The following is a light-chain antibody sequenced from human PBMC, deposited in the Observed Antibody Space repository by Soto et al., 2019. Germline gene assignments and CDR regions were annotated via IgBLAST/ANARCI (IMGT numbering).Light chain of an antibody. J-gene: IGLJ1*01. CDR3: CSYAGSYTYV. CDR1: SGDVGGYNY. V-gene: IGLV2-11*01. Sequence: QSVLTQPRSVSGSPGQSVTISCTGTSGDVGGYNYVSWYQHHPGKAPKLMIYDVSERPSGVPDRFSGSKSGSTASLTISGLQAEDEADYYCCSYAGSYTYVFGTGTKLTVL. CDR2: DVS.